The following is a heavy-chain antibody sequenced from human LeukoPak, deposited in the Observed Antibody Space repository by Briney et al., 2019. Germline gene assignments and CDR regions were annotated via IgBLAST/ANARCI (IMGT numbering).Heavy chain of an antibody. CDR1: GYTFTGYY. CDR3: ARELSITGTTSWFDP. J-gene: IGHJ5*02. Sequence: ASVKVSCKASGYTFTGYYMHWVRQAPGQGLEWMGWINPNSGGTNYAQKFQGRVTMTRDTSISIAYMELSRLRSDDTAVYYCARELSITGTTSWFDPWGQGTLVTVSS. V-gene: IGHV1-2*02. CDR2: INPNSGGT. D-gene: IGHD1-7*01.